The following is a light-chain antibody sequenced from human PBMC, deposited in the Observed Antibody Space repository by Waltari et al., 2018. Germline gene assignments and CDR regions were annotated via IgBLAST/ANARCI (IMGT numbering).Light chain of an antibody. J-gene: IGLJ3*02. CDR2: DVF. Sequence: QSALTQPASVSASAGQSITISCTGTSSDIGAYNYVSWYQPFPGKAPKLIIFDVFNRPSWVSRSFSGSKSGNTASLTISGLLAEDEADYYCSSYTTSKTWVFGGGTKVTVL. CDR1: SSDIGAYNY. V-gene: IGLV2-14*03. CDR3: SSYTTSKTWV.